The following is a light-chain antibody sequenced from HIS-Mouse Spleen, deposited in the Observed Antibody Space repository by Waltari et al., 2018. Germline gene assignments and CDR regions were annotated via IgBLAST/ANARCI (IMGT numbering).Light chain of an antibody. V-gene: IGLV2-14*01. Sequence: QSALTPPASVSGSPGQSITISCTGTSSDVGGYNYVSRYQQHPGKAPKLMIYEVSNRPSGVSNRFSGSKSGNTASLTISGLQAEDEADYYCSSYTSSSSWVFGGGTKLTVL. CDR1: SSDVGGYNY. J-gene: IGLJ3*02. CDR2: EVS. CDR3: SSYTSSSSWV.